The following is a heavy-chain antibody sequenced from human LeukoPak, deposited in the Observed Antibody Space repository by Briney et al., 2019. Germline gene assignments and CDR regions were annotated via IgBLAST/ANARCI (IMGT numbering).Heavy chain of an antibody. J-gene: IGHJ5*02. CDR1: GYSFTSHY. D-gene: IGHD1-26*01. CDR2: INPSGSST. Sequence: ASVKVSCKASGYSFTSHYMHWVRQAPGQGLEWLGLINPSGSSTLYAQKFQGRVTMTRDMSTTTDYMELSGLRSEDTAVYYCARDNSVGDVAWWFDPWAREPWSPSPQ. CDR3: ARDNSVGDVAWWFDP. V-gene: IGHV1-46*01.